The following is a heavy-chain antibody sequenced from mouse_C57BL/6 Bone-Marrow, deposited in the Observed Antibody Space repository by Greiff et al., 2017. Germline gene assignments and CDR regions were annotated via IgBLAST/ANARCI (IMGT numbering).Heavy chain of an antibody. V-gene: IGHV1-63*01. Sequence: VMLVESGAELVRPGTSVKMSCKASGYTFTNYWIGWAKQRPGHGLEWIGDIYPGGGSTNYNEKFKGKATLTADKSSSTAYMQFSSLTSEDSAIYYCARKVYYYAMDYWGQGTSVTVSA. D-gene: IGHD2-14*01. J-gene: IGHJ4*01. CDR1: GYTFTNYW. CDR2: IYPGGGST. CDR3: ARKVYYYAMDY.